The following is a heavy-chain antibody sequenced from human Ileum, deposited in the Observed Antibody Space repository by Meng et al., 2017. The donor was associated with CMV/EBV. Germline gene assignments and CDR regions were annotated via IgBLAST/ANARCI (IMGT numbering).Heavy chain of an antibody. CDR1: GDSISTYF. J-gene: IGHJ5*02. D-gene: IGHD3/OR15-3a*01. V-gene: IGHV4-59*12. CDR2: VHGSRGT. CDR3: ARGRWTGGWFDP. Sequence: SETLSLTCSVSGDSISTYFWTWIRQVPGKGLEWIGYVHGSRGTNYNPSFKIRVTISADTSKNQVSLRLTSVTAADTAVFYCARGRWTGGWFDPWGQGILVTVS.